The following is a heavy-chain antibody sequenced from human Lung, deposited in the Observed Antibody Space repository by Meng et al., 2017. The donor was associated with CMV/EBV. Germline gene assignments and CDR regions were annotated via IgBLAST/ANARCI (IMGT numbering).Heavy chain of an antibody. D-gene: IGHD3-22*01. CDR1: FSNYA. Sequence: FSNYAMSWVRQAPGKGLEWVSVIRGPGGGTYYADSVKGRFTISRDKSKNTLFLQMNSLIAEDTAVYYCAKDGLKDSSGYYPTPFDYWGQGTLVTVSS. CDR3: AKDGLKDSSGYYPTPFDY. CDR2: IRGPGGGT. V-gene: IGHV3-23*01. J-gene: IGHJ4*02.